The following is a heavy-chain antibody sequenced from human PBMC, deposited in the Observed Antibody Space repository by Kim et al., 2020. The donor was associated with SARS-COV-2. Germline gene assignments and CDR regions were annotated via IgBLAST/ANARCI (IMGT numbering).Heavy chain of an antibody. D-gene: IGHD2-2*01. CDR2: INHSGST. V-gene: IGHV4-34*01. J-gene: IGHJ6*02. CDR1: GGSFSGYY. CDR3: ARVVPAARRRFIDYYYYYGMDV. Sequence: SETLSLTCAVYGGSFSGYYWSWIRQPPGKGLEWIGEINHSGSTNYNPSLKSRVTISVDTSKNQFSLKLSSVTAADTAVYYCARVVPAARRRFIDYYYYYGMDVWGQGTTVTVSS.